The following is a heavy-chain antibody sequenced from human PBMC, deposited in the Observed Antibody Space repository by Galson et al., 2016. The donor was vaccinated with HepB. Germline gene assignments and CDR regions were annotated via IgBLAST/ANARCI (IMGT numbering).Heavy chain of an antibody. J-gene: IGHJ3*02. Sequence: SETLSLTCTVSNGSINSRYYWGWIRQPPGKGLEWIGSVYYSGTTYYDPSLRSRVSISVDTSKNQFSLRLSSVTAAATAVYYCASHCGGDCYANLADAFDIWGQGTVVTVSS. CDR1: NGSINSRYY. CDR2: VYYSGTT. CDR3: ASHCGGDCYANLADAFDI. V-gene: IGHV4-39*01. D-gene: IGHD2-21*02.